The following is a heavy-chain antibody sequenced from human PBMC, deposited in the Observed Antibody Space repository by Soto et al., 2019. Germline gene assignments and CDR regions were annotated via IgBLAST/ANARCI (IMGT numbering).Heavy chain of an antibody. J-gene: IGHJ4*02. V-gene: IGHV3-21*01. CDR1: GFTFRSYA. D-gene: IGHD6-19*01. CDR2: ISSCSSYI. Sequence: TGGSLRLSCAASGFTFRSYAMHWVRQAPGKGLEWVSSISSCSSYIYYADSVKGRFTISRDNAKNSLYLQMNSLRAEDTAVYYCARVAAVAGTGDYWGQGTLVTVSS. CDR3: ARVAAVAGTGDY.